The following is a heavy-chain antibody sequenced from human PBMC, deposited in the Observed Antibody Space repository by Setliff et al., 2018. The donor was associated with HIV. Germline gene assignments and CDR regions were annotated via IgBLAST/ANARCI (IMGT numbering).Heavy chain of an antibody. Sequence: SVKVSCKASGFTFTSSAMQWVRQARGQRLEWIGWIVVGSGNTNYAQKFQERVTITRDSSTSTAYMELSSLRSEDTAVYYCAALTPDFDWLLLVGVGAFDIWGQGTMVTVAS. CDR1: GFTFTSSA. D-gene: IGHD3-9*01. CDR3: AALTPDFDWLLLVGVGAFDI. V-gene: IGHV1-58*02. J-gene: IGHJ3*02. CDR2: IVVGSGNT.